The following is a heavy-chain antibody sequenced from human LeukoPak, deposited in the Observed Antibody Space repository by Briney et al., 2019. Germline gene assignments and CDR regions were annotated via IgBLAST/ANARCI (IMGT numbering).Heavy chain of an antibody. Sequence: GESLMISCQGFGYRFTSFWMSWARQMPGKGLEWMGRIDPSDSYTNYSPSFQGHVTISADKSISTAYLQWSSLKASDTAMCYCATHPSVAAAADYWGQGTLVTVSS. CDR2: IDPSDSYT. CDR3: ATHPSVAAAADY. V-gene: IGHV5-10-1*01. CDR1: GYRFTSFW. J-gene: IGHJ4*02. D-gene: IGHD6-13*01.